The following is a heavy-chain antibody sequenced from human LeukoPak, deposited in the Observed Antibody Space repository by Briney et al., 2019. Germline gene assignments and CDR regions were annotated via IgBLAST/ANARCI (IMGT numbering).Heavy chain of an antibody. CDR3: ARGVYCSSTSCYSDY. CDR2: INHSGST. D-gene: IGHD2-2*02. V-gene: IGHV4-34*01. J-gene: IGHJ4*02. Sequence: SETLSLTCAVDGGSFSGYYWSWIRQPPGKGLEWIGEINHSGSTNYNPSLKSRVTISVDTSKNQFSLKLSSVTAADTAVYYCARGVYCSSTSCYSDYWGQGTLVTVSS. CDR1: GGSFSGYY.